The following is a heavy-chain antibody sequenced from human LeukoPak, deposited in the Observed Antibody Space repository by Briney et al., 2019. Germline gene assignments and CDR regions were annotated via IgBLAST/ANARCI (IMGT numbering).Heavy chain of an antibody. V-gene: IGHV1-2*02. CDR2: INPNSGGT. Sequence: ASVKVSCKTSGYTFTGYNMHWVRQAPGQGLEWMGWINPNSGGTNYAQKFQGRVTMTRDTSISTAYVELSRLRSDDTAVYYCVGSGSYYLNWFDPWGQGTLVTVSS. J-gene: IGHJ5*02. CDR3: VGSGSYYLNWFDP. D-gene: IGHD3-10*01. CDR1: GYTFTGYN.